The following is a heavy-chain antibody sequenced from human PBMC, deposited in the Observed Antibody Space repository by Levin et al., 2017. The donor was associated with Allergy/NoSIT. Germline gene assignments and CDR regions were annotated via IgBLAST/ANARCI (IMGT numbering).Heavy chain of an antibody. V-gene: IGHV3-23*01. J-gene: IGHJ3*02. Sequence: GGSLRLSCAASGFTFSSYAMSWVRQAPGKGLYWVSAISGSGGTTVYADSVKGRFTISRDNSKNTLYLQMNSLRAEDTAIYYCAVRGCGGDCRNAFNIWGRGTLVTVSS. CDR3: AVRGCGGDCRNAFNI. CDR1: GFTFSSYA. D-gene: IGHD2-21*02. CDR2: ISGSGGTT.